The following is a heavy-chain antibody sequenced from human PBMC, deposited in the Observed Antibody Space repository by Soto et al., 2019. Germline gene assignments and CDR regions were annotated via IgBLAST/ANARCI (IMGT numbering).Heavy chain of an antibody. CDR1: GGTFSSYT. CDR3: AREYSGYDSSDYYGMDV. Sequence: VQLVQSGAEVKKPGSSVKVSCKASGGTFSSYTISWVRQAPGQGLEWMGRIIPILGIANYAQKFQGRVTITADKSTSIDYREQRSLRSKHTAVYYWAREYSGYDSSDYYGMDVWCQGTTVTVSS. D-gene: IGHD5-12*01. CDR2: IIPILGIA. J-gene: IGHJ6*02. V-gene: IGHV1-69*02.